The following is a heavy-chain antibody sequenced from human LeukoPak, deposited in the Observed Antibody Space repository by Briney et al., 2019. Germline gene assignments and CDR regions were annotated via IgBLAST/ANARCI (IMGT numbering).Heavy chain of an antibody. D-gene: IGHD6-13*01. CDR3: SRDNGSCWGYYYYYYGMDV. Sequence: HPSETLSLTCTVSGGSISSYYWSWLRQPAGKGLEWIGRIYTSGSTNYNPSLKSRVTMSVDTSKNQFSLKLSSVTAADTAVYDCSRDNGSCWGYYYYYYGMDVWGQGTTVTVSS. CDR1: GGSISSYY. J-gene: IGHJ6*02. V-gene: IGHV4-4*07. CDR2: IYTSGST.